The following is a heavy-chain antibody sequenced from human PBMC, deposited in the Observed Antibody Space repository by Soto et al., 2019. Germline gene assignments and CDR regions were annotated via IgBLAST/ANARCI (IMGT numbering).Heavy chain of an antibody. CDR2: IYRGGST. Sequence: EVQLVESGGGLVQPGGSLRLSCAASGFTVSSNYMSWVRQAPGKGLEWVSIIYRGGSTSYADSVKGRFTISRDNSKNTLYLQMNSLRPEDTGVYYCAREVGPYISSSGGPFDYWGQGTLITVSS. CDR1: GFTVSSNY. CDR3: AREVGPYISSSGGPFDY. V-gene: IGHV3-66*01. J-gene: IGHJ4*02. D-gene: IGHD6-6*01.